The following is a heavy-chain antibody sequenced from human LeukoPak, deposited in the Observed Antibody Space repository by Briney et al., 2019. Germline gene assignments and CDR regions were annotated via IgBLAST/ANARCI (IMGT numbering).Heavy chain of an antibody. CDR1: GGSFSGYY. D-gene: IGHD6-19*01. Sequence: PSETLSLTCAVYGGSFSGYYWTWIRQSPGRGLEWIGEVHYSGSATYNPSLKSRVTISVDTSINQFSLKMNSVTAADTAVYYCASHQIAVAGRLNAFDIWGQGTMVTVSS. J-gene: IGHJ3*02. V-gene: IGHV4-34*01. CDR2: VHYSGSA. CDR3: ASHQIAVAGRLNAFDI.